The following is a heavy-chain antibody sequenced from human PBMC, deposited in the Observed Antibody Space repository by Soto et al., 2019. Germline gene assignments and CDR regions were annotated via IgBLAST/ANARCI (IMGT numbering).Heavy chain of an antibody. V-gene: IGHV3-33*01. D-gene: IGHD2-15*01. CDR1: GFTFSSYG. Sequence: QVQLVESGGGVVQPGRSLRLSCAASGFTFSSYGLHWVRQAPGRGLEWVAVIWYDGSSQYYADSVKGRFTISRDNSKNTLYLQMNSLRAEDTAVYYCARDRGSRSGHGMAVWGPGTTVTVS. CDR2: IWYDGSSQ. J-gene: IGHJ6*02. CDR3: ARDRGSRSGHGMAV.